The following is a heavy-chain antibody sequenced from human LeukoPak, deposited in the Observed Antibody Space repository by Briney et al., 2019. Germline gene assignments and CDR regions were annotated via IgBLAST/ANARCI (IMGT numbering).Heavy chain of an antibody. Sequence: PSQTLSLTCTVSGGSISSGGYYWSWIRQHPGKGLEWIGYIYYSGSTYYNPSLKSRVTISVDTSKNQSSLKLSSVTAADTAVYYCARVPRNDGGNFDYWGQGTLVTVSS. D-gene: IGHD1-1*01. CDR3: ARVPRNDGGNFDY. CDR1: GGSISSGGYY. J-gene: IGHJ4*02. V-gene: IGHV4-31*03. CDR2: IYYSGST.